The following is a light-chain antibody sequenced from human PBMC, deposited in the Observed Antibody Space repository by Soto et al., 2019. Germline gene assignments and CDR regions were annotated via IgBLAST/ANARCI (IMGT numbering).Light chain of an antibody. Sequence: EILITQSPATLSVSPGERATLSCRASQSVSSNLAWYQQKPGQAPRRLIYGASTRANGIPARFSGSGSGTEFTLTISSLQSEDFAAYYCQQYNNWPPATFGQGTRLEI. CDR1: QSVSSN. V-gene: IGKV3-15*01. CDR2: GAS. J-gene: IGKJ5*01. CDR3: QQYNNWPPAT.